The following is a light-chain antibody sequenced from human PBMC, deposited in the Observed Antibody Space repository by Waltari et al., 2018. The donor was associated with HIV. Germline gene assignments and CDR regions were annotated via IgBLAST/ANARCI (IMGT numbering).Light chain of an antibody. CDR3: QTWGTGIQV. CDR1: SGHSHYA. Sequence: QLVLTQSPSASASLGASVKLTCTLSSGHSHYAIAWHQQQPEKGPRYLMKLNSDGSHTKGDGFPDRFSGSISGAERYLTISTLQSEDEADYYCQTWGTGIQVFGSGTKVTVL. CDR2: LNSDGSH. V-gene: IGLV4-69*01. J-gene: IGLJ1*01.